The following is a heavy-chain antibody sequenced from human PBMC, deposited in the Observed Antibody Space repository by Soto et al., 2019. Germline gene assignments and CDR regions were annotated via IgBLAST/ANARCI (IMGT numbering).Heavy chain of an antibody. CDR3: ARSGYSSSWLTSGWYFDY. J-gene: IGHJ4*02. CDR2: IYTSGST. V-gene: IGHV4-4*07. Sequence: QVQLQESGPGLVKPSETLSLTCTVSGGSISSYYWSWIRQPAGKGLEWIGRIYTSGSTNYNPSLKSRVTMSVDTSKNQFSLKLSSVTAADSAVYYCARSGYSSSWLTSGWYFDYWGQGTLVTVSS. CDR1: GGSISSYY. D-gene: IGHD6-13*01.